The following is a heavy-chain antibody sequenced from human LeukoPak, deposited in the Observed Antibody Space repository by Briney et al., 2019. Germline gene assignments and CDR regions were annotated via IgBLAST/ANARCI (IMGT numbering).Heavy chain of an antibody. V-gene: IGHV1-18*01. Sequence: VASVTVSCKASGYTFTSYGISWVRQAPGQGLEWMGWISAYNGNTNYAQKLQGRVTMTTDTSTSTAYMELRSLRSDDTAVYYCARDGLRYCSGGSCYGLNWFDPWGQGTLVTVSS. J-gene: IGHJ5*02. CDR2: ISAYNGNT. D-gene: IGHD2-15*01. CDR3: ARDGLRYCSGGSCYGLNWFDP. CDR1: GYTFTSYG.